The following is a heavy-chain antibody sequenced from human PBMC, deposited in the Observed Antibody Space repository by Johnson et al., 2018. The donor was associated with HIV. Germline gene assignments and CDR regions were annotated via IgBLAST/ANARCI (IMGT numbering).Heavy chain of an antibody. CDR2: IRYDGSNK. Sequence: VQLVESGGGVVQPGGSLRLSCAASGFTFSSYGMHWVRQAPGKGLEWVAFIRYDGSNKYYADSVKGRFTISRDNSKNTLYLQVNSLRAEDTAVYYCARGDSSSWPTFENDSFDIWGQGTMVTVSS. CDR3: ARGDSSSWPTFENDSFDI. V-gene: IGHV3-30*02. D-gene: IGHD6-13*01. J-gene: IGHJ3*02. CDR1: GFTFSSYG.